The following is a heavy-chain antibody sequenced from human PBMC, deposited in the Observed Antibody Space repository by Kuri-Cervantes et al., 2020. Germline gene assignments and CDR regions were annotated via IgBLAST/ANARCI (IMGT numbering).Heavy chain of an antibody. Sequence: GESLKISCAASGFTFTTYAMHWVRQAPGKGLEWVAVMSFDETKKYYADSVKGRFTISRDNSKNTLYLHMHSLKSDDTAEYYCAKERASVGWPAPSGDQDYWGQGTLVTVSS. CDR3: AKERASVGWPAPSGDQDY. CDR2: MSFDETKK. V-gene: IGHV3-30*04. D-gene: IGHD1-26*01. J-gene: IGHJ4*02. CDR1: GFTFTTYA.